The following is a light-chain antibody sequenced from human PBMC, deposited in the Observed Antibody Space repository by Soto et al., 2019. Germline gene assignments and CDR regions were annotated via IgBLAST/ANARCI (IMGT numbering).Light chain of an antibody. J-gene: IGKJ1*01. CDR2: GAS. CDR3: QQYNTWPRT. V-gene: IGKV3-15*01. CDR1: LSVGNS. Sequence: EIVMTQSPATLSVSPGERATLSCRASLSVGNSVAWYQQKPGQAPRLVIYGASTRASGLPVRFSGTGSGTEFTLTISSLQSEDFAVYYCQQYNTWPRTFGQGTKVEI.